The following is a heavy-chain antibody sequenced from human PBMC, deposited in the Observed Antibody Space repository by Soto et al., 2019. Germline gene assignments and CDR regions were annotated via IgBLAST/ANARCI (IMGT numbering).Heavy chain of an antibody. CDR1: GFTFSDQY. CDR2: IRNKANSYTT. J-gene: IGHJ4*02. Sequence: EVQLVESGGGLVQPGGSLRISCAASGFTFSDQYMDWVRQAPGKGLEWVGRIRNKANSYTTEYAASVKGRFTISRDDSKNSLYLQLNSLQTEDTAVYYCARAGSSGWWRDYSGQGTLVTVSS. D-gene: IGHD6-19*01. CDR3: ARAGSSGWWRDY. V-gene: IGHV3-72*01.